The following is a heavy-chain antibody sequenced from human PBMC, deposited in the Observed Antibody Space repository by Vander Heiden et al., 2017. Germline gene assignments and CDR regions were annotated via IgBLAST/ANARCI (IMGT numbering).Heavy chain of an antibody. CDR1: GYTFTSYA. CDR2: SNAGNGNT. V-gene: IGHV1-3*02. J-gene: IGHJ3*01. CDR3: AREGADGDLRF. Sequence: QVQLVQSGAEVKKPGASVKVSCKASGYTFTSYAMHWVRQAPGQRLEWMGWSNAGNGNTKYSQEFQGRVTITRDTSASTAYMELSSLRSEDRAGYYCAREGADGDLRFWGQGTMGTVSS. D-gene: IGHD4-17*01.